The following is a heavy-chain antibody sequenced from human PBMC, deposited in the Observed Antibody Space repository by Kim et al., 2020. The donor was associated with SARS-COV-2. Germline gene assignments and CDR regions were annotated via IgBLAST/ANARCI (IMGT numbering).Heavy chain of an antibody. J-gene: IGHJ5*02. D-gene: IGHD2-15*01. V-gene: IGHV4-61*02. CDR2: IYTSGST. CDR3: ARAAGGYKCSGGSCYFFNWFDP. Sequence: SETLSLTCTVSGGSISSGSYYWSWIRQPAGKGLEWIGRIYTSGSTNYNPSLKSRVTISVDTSKNQFSLKLSSVTAADTAVYYCARAAGGYKCSGGSCYFFNWFDPWGQGTLVTVSS. CDR1: GGSISSGSYY.